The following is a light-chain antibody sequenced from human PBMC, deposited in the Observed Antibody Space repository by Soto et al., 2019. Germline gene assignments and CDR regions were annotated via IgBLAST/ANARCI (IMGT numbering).Light chain of an antibody. CDR3: QQYDNWPSVT. V-gene: IGKV3-15*01. J-gene: IGKJ4*01. Sequence: IVMSPSPATLSWSPGGRATLSCRASQSVGRSLAWYQQNPGQAPRLLIYGTSARATGIPATFSGSGSGTEFTLTISSLQSEDFAIYYCQQYDNWPSVTFGGGTKVDIK. CDR2: GTS. CDR1: QSVGRS.